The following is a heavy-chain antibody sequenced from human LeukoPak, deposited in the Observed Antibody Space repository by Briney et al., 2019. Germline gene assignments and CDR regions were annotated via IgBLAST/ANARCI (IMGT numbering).Heavy chain of an antibody. CDR2: IISILGTT. J-gene: IGHJ3*02. CDR1: GGTFSSYA. Sequence: SVKVSCKASGGTFSSYAISWVRQAPGQGLEWMGGIISILGTTKYAQKFQGRVTITADESTSTAYMELSSLRSEDTAVYYCARHGDASWIQLDDAFDIWGQGTMVTVSS. V-gene: IGHV1-69*13. CDR3: ARHGDASWIQLDDAFDI. D-gene: IGHD5-18*01.